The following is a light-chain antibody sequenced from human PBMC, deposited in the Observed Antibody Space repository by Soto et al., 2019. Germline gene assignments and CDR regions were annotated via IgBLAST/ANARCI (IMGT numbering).Light chain of an antibody. J-gene: IGKJ5*01. V-gene: IGKV2-28*01. CDR3: MQALQTLLT. CDR2: LGS. Sequence: DIVITQSPLSLPVTPGEPASISCSSSQSLLHSNGYNYLDWYLQKPGQSPQLLIYLGSNRASGVPDRFSGSGSGTDFTLKISRVEAEEVGVYYCMQALQTLLTFGQGTRLEIK. CDR1: QSLLHSNGYNY.